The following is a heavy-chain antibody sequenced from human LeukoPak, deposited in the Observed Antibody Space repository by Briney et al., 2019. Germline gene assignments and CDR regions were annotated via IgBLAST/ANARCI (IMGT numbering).Heavy chain of an antibody. Sequence: GRSLRLSCAASGFTFSSYAMHWVRQAPGKGLEWVAVISYDGSNKYYADSVKGRFTISRDNSKSTLYLQMNSLRAEDTAVYYCASGHRGPYYFDYWGQGTLVTVSS. V-gene: IGHV3-30-3*01. CDR3: ASGHRGPYYFDY. CDR1: GFTFSSYA. CDR2: ISYDGSNK. D-gene: IGHD2-15*01. J-gene: IGHJ4*02.